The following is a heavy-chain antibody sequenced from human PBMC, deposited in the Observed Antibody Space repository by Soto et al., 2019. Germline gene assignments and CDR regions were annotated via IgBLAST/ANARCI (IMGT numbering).Heavy chain of an antibody. Sequence: QVPLQESGPGLVKPSETLSLTCTVSGGSISRYYWSWIRPPPGQGLDWIGYIYYSGSTDSNPSLNSRITITVKTSKSQFYLKLSSVTAAYTAVYCSARSHLTGLSPYGMDVWGQGTTVTASS. CDR2: IYYSGST. CDR3: ARSHLTGLSPYGMDV. V-gene: IGHV4-59*01. CDR1: GGSISRYY. D-gene: IGHD3-9*01. J-gene: IGHJ6*02.